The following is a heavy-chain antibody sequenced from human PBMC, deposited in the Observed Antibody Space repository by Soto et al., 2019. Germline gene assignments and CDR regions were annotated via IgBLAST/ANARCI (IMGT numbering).Heavy chain of an antibody. V-gene: IGHV4-39*01. CDR2: IYYIGNT. Sequence: GSLRLSCAASGFIFSSYAMSWVRQPPGKGLEWIGSIYYIGNTYYNPSPKSRVTISIDTSENQFSLRLNSVTAADTAVYFCARRGSAVSVATGFDPWGQGTPVTVSS. CDR1: GFIFSSYA. CDR3: ARRGSAVSVATGFDP. D-gene: IGHD1-1*01. J-gene: IGHJ5*02.